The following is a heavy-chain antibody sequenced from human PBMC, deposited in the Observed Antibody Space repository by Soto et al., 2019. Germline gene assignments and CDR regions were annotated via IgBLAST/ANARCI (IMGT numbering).Heavy chain of an antibody. CDR1: GGSISSYY. CDR3: PRGGIQLCNPFDY. Sequence: QVQLQESGPGLVKPSETLSLTCTVSGGSISSYYWSWIRQPPGKGLEWIGYIYYSGSTNYNPSLKSRVTISVDRSKNHFSVKLSSGPAADTAVNYWPRGGIQLCNPFDYWGQGTLVTVSS. D-gene: IGHD5-18*01. CDR2: IYYSGST. V-gene: IGHV4-59*01. J-gene: IGHJ4*02.